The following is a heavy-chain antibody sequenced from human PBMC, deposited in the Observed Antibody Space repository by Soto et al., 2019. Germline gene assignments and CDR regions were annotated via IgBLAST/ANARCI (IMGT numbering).Heavy chain of an antibody. D-gene: IGHD2-2*02. V-gene: IGHV4-59*01. CDR2: IYYSGST. Sequence: TSETLSLTCTVSGGSISSYYWSWIRQPPGKGLEWIGYIYYSGSTNYNPSLKSRVTISVDTSKNQFSLKLSSVTAADTAVYYCARDRFGYCSSTSCYKSWFDPWGQGTLVTVSS. CDR1: GGSISSYY. CDR3: ARDRFGYCSSTSCYKSWFDP. J-gene: IGHJ5*02.